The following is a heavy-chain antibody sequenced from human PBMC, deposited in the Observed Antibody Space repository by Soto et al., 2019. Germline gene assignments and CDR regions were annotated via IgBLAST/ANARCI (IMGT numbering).Heavy chain of an antibody. CDR2: IKSKTDGGTT. CDR1: GFTFSNAW. CDR3: TTDRSGYYRGTTDY. J-gene: IGHJ4*02. Sequence: GGSLRLSCAASGFTFSNAWMSWVRQAPGKGLEWVGRIKSKTDGGTTDYAAPVKGRFTISRVDSKNTLYLQMNSLKTEDTAVYYCTTDRSGYYRGTTDYWGQGTLVTVSS. V-gene: IGHV3-15*01. D-gene: IGHD3-3*01.